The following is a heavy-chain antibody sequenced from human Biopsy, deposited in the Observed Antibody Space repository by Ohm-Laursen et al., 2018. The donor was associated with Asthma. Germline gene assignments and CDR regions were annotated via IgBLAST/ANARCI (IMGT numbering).Heavy chain of an antibody. D-gene: IGHD3-9*01. CDR3: ARTYYDFLTGQVKDVFGV. J-gene: IGHJ3*01. V-gene: IGHV1-3*04. CDR2: VNTGNGDT. CDR1: GCNFISFA. Sequence: ASVKVSCKASGCNFISFAIHWVRQAPGQRLEWMCWVNTGNGDTKYSQKFQGRVTITRDTSASTAYMELRSLRSEDTATYYCARTYYDFLTGQVKDVFGVWGQGTMVTVSS.